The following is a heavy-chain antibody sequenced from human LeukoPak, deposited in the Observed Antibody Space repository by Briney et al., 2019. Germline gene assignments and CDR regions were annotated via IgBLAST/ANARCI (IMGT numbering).Heavy chain of an antibody. CDR3: ARDRVVLAVAAPWH. V-gene: IGHV3-30*04. Sequence: GRSLRLSCAASGFTFSYYAMHWVRQPPGKGLEWVALVSYDGSNEYYTDSVKGRFTISRDDSENTLYLQMNSLRPEDTAVYYCARDRVVLAVAAPWHWGQGSLVTVSS. CDR2: VSYDGSNE. J-gene: IGHJ1*01. CDR1: GFTFSYYA. D-gene: IGHD2-15*01.